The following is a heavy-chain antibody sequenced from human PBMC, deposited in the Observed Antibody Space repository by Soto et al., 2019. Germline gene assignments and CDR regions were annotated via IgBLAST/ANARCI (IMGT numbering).Heavy chain of an antibody. Sequence: SETLSLTCTVSGGSVSSGSYYWSWIRQPPGKGLEWIGYIYYSGSTNYNPPLKSRVTISVDTSKNQFSLKLSSVTAADTAVYYCARLTPTIYDFWSGFYMDVWGKGTTVTVSS. D-gene: IGHD3-3*01. CDR2: IYYSGST. CDR1: GGSVSSGSYY. V-gene: IGHV4-61*01. J-gene: IGHJ6*03. CDR3: ARLTPTIYDFWSGFYMDV.